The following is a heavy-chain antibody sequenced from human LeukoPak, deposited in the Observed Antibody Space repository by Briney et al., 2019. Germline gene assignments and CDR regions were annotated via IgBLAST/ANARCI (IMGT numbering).Heavy chain of an antibody. CDR1: GFTFNYYW. J-gene: IGHJ4*02. D-gene: IGHD6-13*01. Sequence: GGSLRLSCAASGFTFNYYWMSWVRQAPGKGLDWVANINEDGSVKHYVDSVKGRFTISRDNAKNSVYLQMNSLRAEDTAVYYCATSAAAAGTEWGQGILVTVSS. CDR3: ATSAAAAGTE. CDR2: INEDGSVK. V-gene: IGHV3-7*03.